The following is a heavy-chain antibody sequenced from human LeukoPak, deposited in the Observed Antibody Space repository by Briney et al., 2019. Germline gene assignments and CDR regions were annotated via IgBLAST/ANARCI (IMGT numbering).Heavy chain of an antibody. D-gene: IGHD4-17*01. CDR1: GFTVSSNY. CDR3: AKDTTYGDYWDY. Sequence: QPGGSLRLSCAASGFTVSSNYMSWVRQAPGKGLEWVSAISGSGGSTYYADSVKGRFTISRDNSKNTLYLQMNSLRAEDTAVYYCAKDTTYGDYWDYWGQGTLVTVSS. V-gene: IGHV3-23*01. CDR2: ISGSGGST. J-gene: IGHJ4*02.